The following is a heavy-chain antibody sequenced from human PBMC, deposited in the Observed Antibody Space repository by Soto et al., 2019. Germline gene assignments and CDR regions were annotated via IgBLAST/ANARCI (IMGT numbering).Heavy chain of an antibody. CDR3: ARDSLYQLLLSYNWFDP. V-gene: IGHV1-18*01. Sequence: ASVKVSCKASGYTFTSYGISWVRQAPGQGLEWMGWISAYNGNTKYAQKLQGRVTMTTDTSTSTAYMELRSLRSDDTAVYYCARDSLYQLLLSYNWFDPWGQGTLVTVSS. J-gene: IGHJ5*02. CDR1: GYTFTSYG. CDR2: ISAYNGNT. D-gene: IGHD2-2*01.